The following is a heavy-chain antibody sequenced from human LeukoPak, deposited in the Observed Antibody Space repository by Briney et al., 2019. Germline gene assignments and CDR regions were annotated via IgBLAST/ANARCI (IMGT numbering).Heavy chain of an antibody. CDR1: GGSFSGYY. Sequence: SETLSLTCAVYGGSFSGYYWSWIRQPPGKGLEWIGEINHSGSTNYNPSLKSRGTISVDTSKNQCSLKLSSVTAADTAVYYCAVMTTVTTGADYWGQGTLVTVSS. CDR2: INHSGST. CDR3: AVMTTVTTGADY. D-gene: IGHD4-17*01. V-gene: IGHV4-34*01. J-gene: IGHJ4*02.